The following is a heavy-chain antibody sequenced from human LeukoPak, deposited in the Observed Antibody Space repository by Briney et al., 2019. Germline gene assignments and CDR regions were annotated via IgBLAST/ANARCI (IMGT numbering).Heavy chain of an antibody. CDR3: ARGQSGSYRFDY. CDR2: IIPIFGTA. CDR1: GGTFSSYA. Sequence: SVKVSCKASGGTFSSYAISWVRQAPGQGLEWMGGIIPIFGTANYAQKFQGRVTITADESTSTAYMELSSLRSEDTAVYHCARGQSGSYRFDYWGQGTLVTVSS. J-gene: IGHJ4*02. D-gene: IGHD1-26*01. V-gene: IGHV1-69*13.